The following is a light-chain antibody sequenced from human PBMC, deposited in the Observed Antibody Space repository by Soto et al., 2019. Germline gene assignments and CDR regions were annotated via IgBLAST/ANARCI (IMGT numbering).Light chain of an antibody. CDR2: EDG. Sequence: NFMLTQPHSVSESPGKTVTISCTGSGGSIASNYVQWFQQRPGSAPTTVIYEDGQRPSGVPDRFSGSIDSSSNSASLTISGLKTEDEADYYCQSSDIRNVVFGGGTKLTVL. CDR3: QSSDIRNVV. CDR1: GGSIASNY. V-gene: IGLV6-57*02. J-gene: IGLJ2*01.